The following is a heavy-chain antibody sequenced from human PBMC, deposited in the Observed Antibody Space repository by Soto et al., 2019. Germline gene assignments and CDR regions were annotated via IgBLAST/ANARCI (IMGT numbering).Heavy chain of an antibody. CDR3: ARVGDRYGYLDWFDP. Sequence: ASVKVSCKASGYTFTSYGISWVRQAPGQGLEWMGWISAYNGNTNYAQKLQGRVTMTTDTSTSTAYMELRSLRSDDTAVYYCARVGDRYGYLDWFDPWGQGTLVTVSS. V-gene: IGHV1-18*01. CDR2: ISAYNGNT. J-gene: IGHJ5*02. D-gene: IGHD5-18*01. CDR1: GYTFTSYG.